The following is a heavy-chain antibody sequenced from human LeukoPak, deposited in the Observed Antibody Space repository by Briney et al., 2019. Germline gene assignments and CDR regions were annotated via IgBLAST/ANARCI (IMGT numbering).Heavy chain of an antibody. CDR2: IYYSGTT. CDR3: ARVYSSTHNWFDT. J-gene: IGHJ5*02. Sequence: SETLSLTCTVSGDSISTTSYFWAWIRQPPGGELEWIASIYYSGTTYYKSSLKSRVTISIERTKNQFYLNLRSLTAADTALYFCARVYSSTHNWFDTWGQGTQVTVSS. CDR1: GDSISTTSYF. D-gene: IGHD2-2*01. V-gene: IGHV4-39*07.